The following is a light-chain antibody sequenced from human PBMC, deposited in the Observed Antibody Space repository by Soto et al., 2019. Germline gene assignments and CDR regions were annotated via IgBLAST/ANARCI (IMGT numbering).Light chain of an antibody. CDR3: MSFTSSNTYV. V-gene: IGLV2-14*03. CDR2: DVA. J-gene: IGLJ1*01. CDR1: SIDVGAYNF. Sequence: QSVLTQPASVSGSPGQSITISCTGTSIDVGAYNFVSWYQHHPDKAPKVVIYDVANRPSGVSYRFSASKSGNTASLTISGLQAEDEADYYCMSFTSSNTYVFGTGTKVTV.